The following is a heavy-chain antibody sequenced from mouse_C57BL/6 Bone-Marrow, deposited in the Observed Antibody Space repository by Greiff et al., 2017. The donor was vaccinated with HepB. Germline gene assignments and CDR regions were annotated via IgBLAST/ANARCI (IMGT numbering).Heavy chain of an antibody. CDR2: IYPGSGST. CDR1: GYTFTSYW. V-gene: IGHV1-55*01. D-gene: IGHD3-2*02. J-gene: IGHJ2*01. Sequence: QVQLQQSGAELVKPGASVKMSCKASGYTFTSYWITWVKQRPGQGLEWIGDIYPGSGSTNYNEKFKSKATLTVDTSSSTAYMQLSSLTSEDSAVYYCATPPTAQASYFDYCGQGTTLTVSS. CDR3: ATPPTAQASYFDY.